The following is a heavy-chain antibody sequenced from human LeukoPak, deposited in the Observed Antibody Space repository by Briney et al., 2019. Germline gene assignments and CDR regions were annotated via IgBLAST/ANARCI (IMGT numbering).Heavy chain of an antibody. V-gene: IGHV3-43D*03. CDR1: GFTFDDYA. Sequence: GGSLRLSCAASGFTFDDYAMHWVRQAPGKGLEWVSLSSWDGGSTYYADSVKGRFTISRDNSKNSLYLQMNSLRAEDTALYYCAKGAPYSSSWYPFYYYYYMDVWGKGTTVTVSS. D-gene: IGHD6-13*01. CDR3: AKGAPYSSSWYPFYYYYYMDV. CDR2: SSWDGGST. J-gene: IGHJ6*03.